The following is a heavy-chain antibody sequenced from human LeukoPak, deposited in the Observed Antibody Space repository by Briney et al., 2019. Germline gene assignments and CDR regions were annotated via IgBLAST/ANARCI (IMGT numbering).Heavy chain of an antibody. CDR3: ARVAPDYYDSSGGFDY. D-gene: IGHD3-22*01. V-gene: IGHV4-59*01. CDR1: GGSISSYY. CDR2: IYYSGST. J-gene: IGHJ4*02. Sequence: SSETLSLTCTVSGGSISSYYWSWIRQPPGKGLEWIGYIYYSGSTNYNPSLRSRVTISVDTSKNQFSLKLSSVTAADTAVYYCARVAPDYYDSSGGFDYWGQGTLVTVSS.